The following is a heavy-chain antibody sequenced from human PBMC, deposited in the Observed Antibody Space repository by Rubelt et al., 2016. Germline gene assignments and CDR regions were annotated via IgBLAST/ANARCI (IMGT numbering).Heavy chain of an antibody. Sequence: QVQLQQWGAGLLKPSETLSLTCAVYGGSFSGYYWSWIRQPPGKGLEWIGEINHSGSTNYNPSLKSRVTRSVDTSKNRFSLELSSVTAAGTAVYYCARGRRGSSSWLGRDYYGMDVWGQGTTVTVSS. D-gene: IGHD6-13*01. CDR1: GGSFSGYY. CDR3: ARGRRGSSSWLGRDYYGMDV. V-gene: IGHV4-34*01. J-gene: IGHJ6*02. CDR2: INHSGST.